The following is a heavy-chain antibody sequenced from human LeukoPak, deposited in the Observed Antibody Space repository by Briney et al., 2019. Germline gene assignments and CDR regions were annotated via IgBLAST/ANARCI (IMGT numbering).Heavy chain of an antibody. CDR3: ARAHYCSGGSCFGVLAGFDP. D-gene: IGHD2-15*01. CDR2: MNPNRGNT. Sequence: GASVKVSCKASGYTFTLYDINWVRQATGHGLERMGWMNPNRGNTGYAQKFQGRVTMTRNTSISTAYMELSSLRSEDTAVYYCARAHYCSGGSCFGVLAGFDPWGQGTLVTVSS. V-gene: IGHV1-8*01. CDR1: GYTFTLYD. J-gene: IGHJ5*02.